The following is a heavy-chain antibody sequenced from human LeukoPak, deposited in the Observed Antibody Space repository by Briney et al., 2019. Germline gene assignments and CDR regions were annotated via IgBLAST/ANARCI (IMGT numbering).Heavy chain of an antibody. CDR1: GGSIGSYY. Sequence: PSETLSLTCTVSGGSIGSYYWSWIRQPPGKGLEWIGYIYYSGSTNYNPSLKSRVTISVDTSKNQFSLKLSSVTAADTAVYYCARDRAYCGGDCYPHPDYWGQGTLVTVSS. D-gene: IGHD2-21*02. CDR2: IYYSGST. CDR3: ARDRAYCGGDCYPHPDY. J-gene: IGHJ4*02. V-gene: IGHV4-59*12.